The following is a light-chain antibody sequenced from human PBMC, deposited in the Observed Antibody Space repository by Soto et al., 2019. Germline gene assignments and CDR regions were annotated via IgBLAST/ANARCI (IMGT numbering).Light chain of an antibody. V-gene: IGKV3-15*01. CDR1: QSVSSY. CDR3: QQYNNWTWT. Sequence: DIVLTQSPATLSLSPGERATLSVRASQSVSSYLAWYQQTPGQAPRLLIYSASARATGFRARFSGSGSGTEFTLTISSLQAEDFAVDYCQQYNNWTWTFGQGTQVDIK. J-gene: IGKJ1*01. CDR2: SAS.